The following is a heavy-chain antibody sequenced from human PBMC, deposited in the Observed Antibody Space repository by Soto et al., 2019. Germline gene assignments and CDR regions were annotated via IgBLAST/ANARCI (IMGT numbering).Heavy chain of an antibody. D-gene: IGHD2-21*02. CDR2: ISSSSSYI. Sequence: GGSLRLSCAASGFTFSSYSMNWVRQAPGKGLEWVSSISSSSSYIYYADSVKGRFTISRDNSKNTLYLQMNSLRAEDTAVYYCAGKGPVTAINFYWGQGTLVTVSS. J-gene: IGHJ4*02. CDR3: AGKGPVTAINFY. V-gene: IGHV3-21*04. CDR1: GFTFSSYS.